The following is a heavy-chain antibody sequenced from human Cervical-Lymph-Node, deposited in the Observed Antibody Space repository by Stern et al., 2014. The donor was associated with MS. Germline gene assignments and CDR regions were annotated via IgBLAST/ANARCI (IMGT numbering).Heavy chain of an antibody. Sequence: QVQLVQSGAEVKKPGASVKVSCKASGYTFTGSYMHWVRQAPGQGLEWMGWISPNSGDTNYAQEFQGRVTMTRDTSISTAYMELSRLRSDDTAVYYCAREGLKYFQHWGQGTLVSVSS. CDR1: GYTFTGSY. CDR3: AREGLKYFQH. V-gene: IGHV1-2*02. CDR2: ISPNSGDT. J-gene: IGHJ1*01.